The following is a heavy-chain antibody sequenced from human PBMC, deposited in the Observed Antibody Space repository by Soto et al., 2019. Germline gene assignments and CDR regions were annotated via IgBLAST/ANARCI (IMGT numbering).Heavy chain of an antibody. CDR2: IYYSGST. CDR3: ARVRAAAFDY. CDR1: GGSISSYY. D-gene: IGHD6-13*01. Sequence: SETLSLTCTVSGGSISSYYWSWIRQPPGKGLEWIGYIYYSGSTNYNPSLKSRVTISVDTSKNQFSLRLSSVTAADTAVYYCARVRAAAFDYWGQGTLVTVSS. J-gene: IGHJ4*02. V-gene: IGHV4-59*01.